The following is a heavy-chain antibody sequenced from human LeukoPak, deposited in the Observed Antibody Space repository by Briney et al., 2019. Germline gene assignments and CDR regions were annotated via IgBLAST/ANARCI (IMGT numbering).Heavy chain of an antibody. CDR3: AKVAKYYYGSETYYFFEH. J-gene: IGHJ4*02. Sequence: GESLRLSCAASGLTFTTYWMSWVRQAPGKGLEWVANINQDGTEKYYVDSVKGRFTISRDNAKNSLDLQMNSLRVEDTAVYYCAKVAKYYYGSETYYFFEHWGQGTPVTASS. V-gene: IGHV3-7*01. CDR2: INQDGTEK. D-gene: IGHD3-10*01. CDR1: GLTFTTYW.